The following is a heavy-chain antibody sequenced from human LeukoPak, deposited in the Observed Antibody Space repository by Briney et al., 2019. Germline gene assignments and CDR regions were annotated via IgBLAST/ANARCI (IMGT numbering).Heavy chain of an antibody. CDR1: GGTFSSYA. CDR3: ARESSSIVVVRGFDY. D-gene: IGHD3-22*01. CDR2: IIPIFGTA. J-gene: IGHJ4*02. V-gene: IGHV1-69*05. Sequence: ASVKVSCKASGGTFSSYAISWVRQAPGQGLEWMGRIIPIFGTANYAQKFQGRVTITTDESTSTAYMELSSLRSEDTAVYYCARESSSIVVVRGFDYWGQGTLVTVSS.